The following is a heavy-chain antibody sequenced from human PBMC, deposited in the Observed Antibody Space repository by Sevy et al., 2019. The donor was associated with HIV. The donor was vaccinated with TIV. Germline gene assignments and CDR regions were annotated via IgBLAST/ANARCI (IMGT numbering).Heavy chain of an antibody. Sequence: SETLSLTCAVYGGSFSGYYWSWIRQPPGKGLEWIGEINHSGSTNYNSSLKRRVNISVDTSKNQFSLKLSSVTAADTAVYYCARASLTRRDGYKLGNYFDYWGQGTLVTVSS. V-gene: IGHV4-34*01. CDR3: ARASLTRRDGYKLGNYFDY. D-gene: IGHD5-18*01. CDR2: INHSGST. CDR1: GGSFSGYY. J-gene: IGHJ4*02.